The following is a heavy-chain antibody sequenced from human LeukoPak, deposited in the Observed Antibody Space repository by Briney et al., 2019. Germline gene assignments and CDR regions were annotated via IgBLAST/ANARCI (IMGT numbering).Heavy chain of an antibody. CDR1: GFTFSSYD. D-gene: IGHD2-15*01. Sequence: GGSLRLSCAASGFTFSSYDMHWVRQAPGKGLEWVAFIRYDGSNKCYADSVKGRFTISRDNCKNTLYLQMNSLRAEDTAVYYCAKEEFCSGGSCYPDYWGQGTLVTVSS. V-gene: IGHV3-30*02. J-gene: IGHJ4*02. CDR3: AKEEFCSGGSCYPDY. CDR2: IRYDGSNK.